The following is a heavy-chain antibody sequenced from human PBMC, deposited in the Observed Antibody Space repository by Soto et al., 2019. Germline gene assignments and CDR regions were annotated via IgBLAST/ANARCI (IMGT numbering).Heavy chain of an antibody. CDR2: ISSSSYYI. Sequence: EVQLVESGGGPVKPGGSLRLSCVASGFTFTSYSMNWVRQAPGKGLEWVSSISSSSYYIYYADSVKGRFTVSRDNAKNSLYLQMNSLRVEDTAVYYCARDLSAYNWFDAWGQGTLVTVSS. CDR3: ARDLSAYNWFDA. CDR1: GFTFTSYS. V-gene: IGHV3-21*01. J-gene: IGHJ5*02.